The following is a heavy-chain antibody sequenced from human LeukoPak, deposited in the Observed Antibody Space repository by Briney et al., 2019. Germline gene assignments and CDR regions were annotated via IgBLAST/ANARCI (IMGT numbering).Heavy chain of an antibody. V-gene: IGHV3-7*01. CDR2: INHDGSEK. J-gene: IGHJ4*02. CDR1: GFAFSNSW. CDR3: ARDSGHGGIFDY. Sequence: GGSLRLSCAASGFAFSNSWMTWVRQAPGKGLEWVANINHDGSEKYYVDSMKGRFTISRDNVKNSLYLQVDSLRAEDTAVYYCARDSGHGGIFDYWGQGTLVTVSS. D-gene: IGHD3-16*01.